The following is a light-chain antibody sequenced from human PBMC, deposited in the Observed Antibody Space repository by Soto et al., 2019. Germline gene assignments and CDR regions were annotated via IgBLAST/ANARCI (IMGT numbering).Light chain of an antibody. CDR2: RKH. CDR1: GSNIGTHA. J-gene: IGLJ2*01. CDR3: AAWDDSLRAVV. V-gene: IGLV1-44*01. Sequence: QSVLTQSPSESATPGQRVTISCSGSGSNIGTHAVNWYQQVPGTAPTLLIFRKHQRPSGVPDRFSGSKSGTSASLAISGPQSEDEADYYCAAWDDSLRAVVFGGGTKLTVL.